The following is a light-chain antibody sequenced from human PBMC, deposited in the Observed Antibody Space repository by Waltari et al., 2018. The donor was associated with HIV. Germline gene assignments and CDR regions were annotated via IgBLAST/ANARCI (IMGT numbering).Light chain of an antibody. Sequence: QSVLTQPPSASGTPGQRVTISCSGSSSSIGNYTINWYRQLPGMAPKLLIYSNNQRPSGVPDLFSGSKSGTSASLAISGLQSEDEADYSCSTWDASLNGWVFGGGTKLTVL. V-gene: IGLV1-44*01. CDR1: SSSIGNYT. CDR2: SNN. J-gene: IGLJ3*02. CDR3: STWDASLNGWV.